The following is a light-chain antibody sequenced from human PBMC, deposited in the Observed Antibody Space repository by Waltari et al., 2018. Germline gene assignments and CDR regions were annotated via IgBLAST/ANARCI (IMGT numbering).Light chain of an antibody. J-gene: IGKJ3*01. Sequence: DIQMAQSPSSLSASVGERITITCRASQSISSHLNWYQHKSGKAPKRLIYAASSLQSGVPSRFSGSGSGTDFTLTISSLQPEDFATYYCQQSYSAPHFGPGTKVDIK. CDR2: AAS. CDR1: QSISSH. CDR3: QQSYSAPH. V-gene: IGKV1-39*01.